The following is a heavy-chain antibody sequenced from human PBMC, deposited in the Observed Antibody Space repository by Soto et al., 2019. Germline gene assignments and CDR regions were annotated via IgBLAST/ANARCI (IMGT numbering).Heavy chain of an antibody. V-gene: IGHV1-3*01. D-gene: IGHD3-10*02. Sequence: ASVKVSCKASGYTLTTFFMHWVRQAPGQRLEWMGWINAGNGNTKYSQKFQGRVTITRDTSASTAYMELSSLRSEDTAVYYCARDGYVEYYYGMDVWGQGTTVTVSS. CDR3: ARDGYVEYYYGMDV. J-gene: IGHJ6*02. CDR2: INAGNGNT. CDR1: GYTLTTFF.